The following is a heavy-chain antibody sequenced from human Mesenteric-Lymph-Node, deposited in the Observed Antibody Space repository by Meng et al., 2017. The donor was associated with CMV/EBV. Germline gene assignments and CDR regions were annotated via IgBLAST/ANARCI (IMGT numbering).Heavy chain of an antibody. CDR3: ARDVRVGTIFGVVTDYYYYGMDV. V-gene: IGHV3-66*02. CDR2: IYSGGST. CDR1: GFTVSSNY. J-gene: IGHJ6*02. Sequence: SLSCAASGFTVSSNYMSWVRQAPGKGLEWVSVIYSGGSTYYADSVKGRFTISRDNSKNTLYLQMNSLRAEDTAVYYCARDVRVGTIFGVVTDYYYYGMDVWGQGTTVTVSS. D-gene: IGHD3-3*01.